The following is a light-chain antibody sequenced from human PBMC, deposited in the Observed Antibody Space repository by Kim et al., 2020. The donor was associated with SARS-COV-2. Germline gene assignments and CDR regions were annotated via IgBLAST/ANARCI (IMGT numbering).Light chain of an antibody. CDR1: QSVRTD. J-gene: IGKJ4*01. CDR3: QQSLSPPRA. V-gene: IGKV1-39*01. Sequence: GSVGDRVTITCVASQSVRTDLSWYQHKPGKAPRLLIYPASRLQSGAPSRFSGSGSGTDFALTISSLQPEDFATYYCQQSLSPPRASGVGTKVDIK. CDR2: PAS.